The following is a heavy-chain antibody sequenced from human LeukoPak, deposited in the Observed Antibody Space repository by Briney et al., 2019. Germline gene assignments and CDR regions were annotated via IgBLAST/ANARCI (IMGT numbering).Heavy chain of an antibody. J-gene: IGHJ6*02. Sequence: PGGSLRLSCEASGFSFTNAWMNWVRLAPGKGLEWVSTISGSGGAGTYYADSVKGRFTVSRDNSRNTLYLPMNSLRAEDTAVYYCVKDRGGSPFYGMGVWGQGTTVTVSS. CDR1: GFSFTNAW. V-gene: IGHV3-23*01. D-gene: IGHD1-26*01. CDR2: ISGSGGAGT. CDR3: VKDRGGSPFYGMGV.